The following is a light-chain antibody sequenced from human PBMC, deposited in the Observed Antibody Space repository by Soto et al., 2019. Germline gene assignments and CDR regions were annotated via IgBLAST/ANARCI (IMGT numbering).Light chain of an antibody. Sequence: QSVLTQPASVSGSPGQSITISCTGTSSDVGGYNYASWYQQHPGKAPKLMIYEVSYRPSGVSNRFSGSKSGNTASLTISGLQAEDEADYSCSSYTSSSTYVFGTGTKVTVL. CDR2: EVS. J-gene: IGLJ1*01. CDR3: SSYTSSSTYV. V-gene: IGLV2-14*01. CDR1: SSDVGGYNY.